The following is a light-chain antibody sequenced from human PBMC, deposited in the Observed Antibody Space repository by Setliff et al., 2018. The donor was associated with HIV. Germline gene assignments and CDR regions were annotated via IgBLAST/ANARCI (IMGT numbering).Light chain of an antibody. CDR1: SSDVGAYNY. CDR2: EVS. J-gene: IGLJ1*01. V-gene: IGLV2-14*01. Sequence: QPALAQPASVSGSPGQSITISCTGTSSDVGAYNYVSWYQQYPGKAPKLMIYEVSNRPSGVSNRFSGSKSGNTASLTISGLQAEDEANYYCCSYTSRNTDVFGTGTKV. CDR3: CSYTSRNTDV.